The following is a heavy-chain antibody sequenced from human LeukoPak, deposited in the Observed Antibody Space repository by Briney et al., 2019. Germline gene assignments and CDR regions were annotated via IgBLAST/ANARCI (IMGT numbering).Heavy chain of an antibody. CDR3: TRSQDIIAVPAALPVR. Sequence: SETLSLTCTVSGDSVSSPSYYWSWIRQPPGKGLEWIGYIYYSGSTYYNPSLKSRVTISVDTSKNQFSLNLSSVTAADTAVYYCTRSQDIIAVPAALPVRWGQGTLVTVSS. D-gene: IGHD2-2*01. V-gene: IGHV4-31*03. CDR2: IYYSGST. CDR1: GDSVSSPSYY. J-gene: IGHJ4*02.